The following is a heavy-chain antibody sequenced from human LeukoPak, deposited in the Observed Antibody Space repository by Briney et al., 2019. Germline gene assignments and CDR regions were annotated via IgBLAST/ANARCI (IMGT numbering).Heavy chain of an antibody. CDR1: GGSISSYY. J-gene: IGHJ6*03. D-gene: IGHD2-2*01. CDR2: IYTSGST. CDR3: ARGDIVVVPAAEDYYYYMDV. Sequence: PSETLSLTCTVSGGSISSYYWSWIRQPAGKGLEWIGRIYTSGSTNYNPSLKSRVTMSVDTSKNQFSLKLSSVTAADTAVYYCARGDIVVVPAAEDYYYYMDVWGKGTTVTISS. V-gene: IGHV4-4*07.